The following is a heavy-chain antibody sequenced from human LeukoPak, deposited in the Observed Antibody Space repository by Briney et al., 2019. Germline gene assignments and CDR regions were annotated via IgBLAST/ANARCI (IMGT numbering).Heavy chain of an antibody. V-gene: IGHV3-7*01. CDR2: IRGDGGDK. D-gene: IGHD3-22*01. CDR3: AGEIGGYHDITGFDY. J-gene: IGHJ4*02. Sequence: GGSLRLSCVASGFTFSSHWMSWVRQAPGRGLEWVANIRGDGGDKYYVDSVKGRSTISRDNAKNSLFLQMNTLTAEDTAVYYCAGEIGGYHDITGFDYWGQGTLVTVSS. CDR1: GFTFSSHW.